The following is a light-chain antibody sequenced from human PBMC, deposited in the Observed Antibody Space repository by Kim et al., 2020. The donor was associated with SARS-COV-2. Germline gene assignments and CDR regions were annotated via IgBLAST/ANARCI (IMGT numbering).Light chain of an antibody. J-gene: IGKJ4*01. Sequence: LSPGERATLSCRASQSVYSYLAWYQHKRGQAPRLLIYDAYNRATDVPARFSGSGSGTDFTLTISSLEAEDFAIYYCQQRRNWPLTFGGGTKVDIK. CDR2: DAY. CDR1: QSVYSY. CDR3: QQRRNWPLT. V-gene: IGKV3-11*01.